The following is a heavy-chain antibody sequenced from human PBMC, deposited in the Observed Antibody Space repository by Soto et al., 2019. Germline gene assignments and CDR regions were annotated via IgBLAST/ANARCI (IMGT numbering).Heavy chain of an antibody. J-gene: IGHJ6*02. Sequence: SVKVSCKASGGTFSSYAISWVRQAPGQGLEWMGGIIPIFGTANYAQKFQGRVTITADESTSTAYMELSSLRSEDTAVYYCASSTGVVIPYYYYGMDVWGQGTTVTGSS. CDR3: ASSTGVVIPYYYYGMDV. CDR1: GGTFSSYA. D-gene: IGHD3-3*01. V-gene: IGHV1-69*13. CDR2: IIPIFGTA.